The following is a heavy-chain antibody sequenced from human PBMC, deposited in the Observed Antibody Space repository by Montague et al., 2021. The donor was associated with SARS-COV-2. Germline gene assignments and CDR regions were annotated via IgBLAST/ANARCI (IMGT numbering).Heavy chain of an antibody. Sequence: SETLSLTCTVSGGSIDSFYWSWIRRPPGKGLEWIGCIFHSGRTYXNPSLKSRVTISVDTSKNQFSLKLSSVTAADTAVYYCARHASYDYSKDLYYYYYYGMDVWGQGTTVTVSS. D-gene: IGHD4-11*01. V-gene: IGHV4-59*08. J-gene: IGHJ6*02. CDR1: GGSIDSFY. CDR2: IFHSGRT. CDR3: ARHASYDYSKDLYYYYYYGMDV.